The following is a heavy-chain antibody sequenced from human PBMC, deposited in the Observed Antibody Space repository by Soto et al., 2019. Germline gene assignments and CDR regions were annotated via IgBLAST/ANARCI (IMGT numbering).Heavy chain of an antibody. CDR1: GFTFSSYD. J-gene: IGHJ2*01. CDR2: IATGGDT. D-gene: IGHD5-18*01. Sequence: EVQLVESGGGLVQPGGSLRLSCAASGFTFSSYDMYWVRQAAGKGLEWVSAIATGGDTYYPGSVKGRFTISRENAKNSLYLQMNSLRAGDTAVYYCARVKGVQLTFDLWGRGTLVTVSS. CDR3: ARVKGVQLTFDL. V-gene: IGHV3-13*04.